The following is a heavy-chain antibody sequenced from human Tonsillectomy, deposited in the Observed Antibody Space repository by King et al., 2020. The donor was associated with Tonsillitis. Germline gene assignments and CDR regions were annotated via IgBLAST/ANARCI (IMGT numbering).Heavy chain of an antibody. CDR2: IYYSGST. CDR3: ARRATGIVVVPATRDAFDI. J-gene: IGHJ3*02. V-gene: IGHV4-39*01. Sequence: QLQESGPGLVKPSETLSLTCKVSGGSISSSSYFWDWIRQPPGKGLEWSGSIYYSGSTYYNPSLKSRVTISVDTSKNQFSLKLSSVTAADTAVYYCARRATGIVVVPATRDAFDIWGQGTMVTVSS. D-gene: IGHD2-2*01. CDR1: GGSISSSSYF.